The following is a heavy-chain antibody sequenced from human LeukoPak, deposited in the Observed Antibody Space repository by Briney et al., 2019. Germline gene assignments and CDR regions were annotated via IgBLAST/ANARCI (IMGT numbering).Heavy chain of an antibody. D-gene: IGHD4-17*01. V-gene: IGHV3-23*01. CDR3: AKFDGDYGDFFDY. Sequence: PGGSLRLSCAAAAFTFSSYAMSWVRQAPGEGLEWVSAISGSGGSTYYADSVKGRFTISRDNSKNTLYLQMNSLRAEDTAVYYCAKFDGDYGDFFDYWGQGTLVTVSS. CDR2: ISGSGGST. CDR1: AFTFSSYA. J-gene: IGHJ4*02.